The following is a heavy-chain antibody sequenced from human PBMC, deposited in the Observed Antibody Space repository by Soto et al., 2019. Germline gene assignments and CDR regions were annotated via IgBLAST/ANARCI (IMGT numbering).Heavy chain of an antibody. Sequence: EVQLLESGGGLVQPGGSLRLSCAASGFTFSSYAMSWVRQAPGKGLEWVSAISGSGGSTYYADSVKGRFTISRDNSKNTLYLKMNSLRAEDTAVYYGAIDSFGDFWSCYGNWYFDLWGRGTLVTVSS. D-gene: IGHD3-3*01. CDR2: ISGSGGST. V-gene: IGHV3-23*01. J-gene: IGHJ2*01. CDR1: GFTFSSYA. CDR3: AIDSFGDFWSCYGNWYFDL.